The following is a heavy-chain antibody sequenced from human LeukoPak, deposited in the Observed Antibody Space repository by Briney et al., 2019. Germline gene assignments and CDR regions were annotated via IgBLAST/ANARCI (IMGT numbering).Heavy chain of an antibody. Sequence: ASVKVSCKASGYTFTGYYMHWVRQAPGQGLEWMGWISAYNGNTNYAQKLQGRVTMTTDTSTSTAYMELRSLRSDDTAVYYCAREGQYYYDSSGYPEPFDYWGQGTLVTVSS. V-gene: IGHV1-18*04. CDR1: GYTFTGYY. CDR2: ISAYNGNT. J-gene: IGHJ4*02. CDR3: AREGQYYYDSSGYPEPFDY. D-gene: IGHD3-22*01.